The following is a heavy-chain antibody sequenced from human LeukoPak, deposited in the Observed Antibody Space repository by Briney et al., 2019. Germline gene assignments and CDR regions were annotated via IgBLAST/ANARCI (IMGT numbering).Heavy chain of an antibody. J-gene: IGHJ4*02. D-gene: IGHD1-20*01. CDR1: GFTFSSYA. V-gene: IGHV3-30-3*01. CDR3: ARAITGPLYYYFDY. CDR2: ISYDGSNK. Sequence: PGRSLRLSCAASGFTFSSYAMHWVRQAPGKGLEWVPGISYDGSNKYYADSVKGRFTISSDNSKNTLSLRMNSLRAEDTAVYYCARAITGPLYYYFDYWGQGTLVTVSS.